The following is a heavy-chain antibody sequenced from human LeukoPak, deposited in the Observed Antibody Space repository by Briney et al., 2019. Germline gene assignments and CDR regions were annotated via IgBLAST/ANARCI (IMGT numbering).Heavy chain of an antibody. Sequence: KPSETLSLTCTVSGGSISSYYWSWIRQPPGKGLEWIGYIYYSGSTNYNPSLKSRVTISVDTSKNQFSLKLSSVTAADTAVYYCARGPPRRPQQWLVSGYFDYWGQGTLVTVSS. CDR3: ARGPPRRPQQWLVSGYFDY. D-gene: IGHD6-19*01. CDR2: IYYSGST. CDR1: GGSISSYY. V-gene: IGHV4-59*12. J-gene: IGHJ4*02.